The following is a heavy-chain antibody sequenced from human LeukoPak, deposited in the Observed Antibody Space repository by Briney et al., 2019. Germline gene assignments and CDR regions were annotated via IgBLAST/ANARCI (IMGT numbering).Heavy chain of an antibody. CDR1: RCTFSSYS. V-gene: IGHV3-23*01. J-gene: IGHJ4*02. Sequence: GGSLRLSCSASRCTFSSYSMSWVRQAPGKGLEWVSSISDSGGYTYYADSVKGRFTISRDNSKNTLYLQMNSLRADDTAVYYCAKPDGSGTYYNYFDYWGQGTLVTVSS. CDR2: ISDSGGYT. CDR3: AKPDGSGTYYNYFDY. D-gene: IGHD3-10*01.